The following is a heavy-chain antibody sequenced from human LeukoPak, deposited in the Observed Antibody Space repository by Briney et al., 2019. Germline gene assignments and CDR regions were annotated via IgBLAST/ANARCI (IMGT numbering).Heavy chain of an antibody. CDR1: GGSISSSNW. CDR2: IYHSGGT. Sequence: SETLSLTCAVSGGSISSSNWWSWVRQPPGKGLEWIGEIYHSGGTNYNPSLKSRVTISVDKSKNQFSLKLSSVTAADTAVYYCARGNKVVAATPFDYWGQGTLVTVSS. J-gene: IGHJ4*02. CDR3: ARGNKVVAATPFDY. D-gene: IGHD2-15*01. V-gene: IGHV4-4*02.